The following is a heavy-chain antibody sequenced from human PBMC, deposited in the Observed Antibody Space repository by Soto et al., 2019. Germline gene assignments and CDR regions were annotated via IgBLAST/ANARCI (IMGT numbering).Heavy chain of an antibody. CDR2: INSSSTYT. CDR3: ARDWRY. Sequence: ESGGGLVKPGGSLRLSCAASGFTFSNYSMNWVRQAPGKGLEWVSSINSSSTYTYYTDSVKGRFTISRDNAKNSVYLQMNSLRAEDTAVYYCARDWRYWGQGTLVTVSS. J-gene: IGHJ4*02. V-gene: IGHV3-21*01. CDR1: GFTFSNYS.